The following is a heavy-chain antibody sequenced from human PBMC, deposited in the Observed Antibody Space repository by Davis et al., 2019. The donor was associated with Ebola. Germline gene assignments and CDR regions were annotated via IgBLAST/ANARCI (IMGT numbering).Heavy chain of an antibody. Sequence: MPSETLSLTCAVSGGSVSSGSYYWSWIRQPPGKGLEWIGYIYYSGSTYYNPSLKSRVTISVDKSKNQFPLKLSSVTAADTAVYYCASPEVWGQGTTVTVSS. CDR2: IYYSGST. J-gene: IGHJ6*02. CDR3: ASPEV. V-gene: IGHV4-61*01. CDR1: GGSVSSGSYY.